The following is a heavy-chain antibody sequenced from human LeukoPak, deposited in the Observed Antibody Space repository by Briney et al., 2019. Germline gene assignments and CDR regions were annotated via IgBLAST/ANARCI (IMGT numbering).Heavy chain of an antibody. CDR2: MDPNSGNT. V-gene: IGHV1-8*01. CDR1: GYTFTSYD. D-gene: IGHD3-10*01. Sequence: GASVKVSCKASGYTFTSYDINWVRQATGQGLEWMGWMDPNSGNTGYAQKFQGRVTMTRNTSISTAYMELSSLRSEDTAVYYCARGLTMVRGVPGYWGQGTLVTVSS. CDR3: ARGLTMVRGVPGY. J-gene: IGHJ4*02.